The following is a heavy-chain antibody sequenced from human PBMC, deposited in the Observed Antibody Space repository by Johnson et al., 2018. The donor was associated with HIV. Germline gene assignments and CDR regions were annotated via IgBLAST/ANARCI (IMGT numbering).Heavy chain of an antibody. D-gene: IGHD6-6*01. CDR2: IWYDGSNK. CDR3: AKVHIAARWSDAFDI. Sequence: QVQLVESGGGVVQPGRSLRLSCAASGFTFSTYGMHWVRQAPGKGLEWVAVIWYDGSNKYYADSVKGRFTVSRDSSKNTLFLQMNSLRAEDTAVYFCAKVHIAARWSDAFDIWGQGTMVTVSS. V-gene: IGHV3-33*06. CDR1: GFTFSTYG. J-gene: IGHJ3*02.